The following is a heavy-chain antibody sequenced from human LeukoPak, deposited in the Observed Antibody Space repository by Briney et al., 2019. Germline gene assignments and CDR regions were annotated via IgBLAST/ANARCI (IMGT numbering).Heavy chain of an antibody. D-gene: IGHD3-10*01. V-gene: IGHV3-73*01. CDR3: IHYGSGSYSTDY. CDR1: GFTFSGAD. J-gene: IGHJ4*02. CDR2: IRSKGKKYST. Sequence: QPGGSLLLSCATSGFTFSGADMHWVRQVSGKGVEWVGGIRSKGKKYSTEYAASVKGRFTISRYDSKNTAYLQMNSLKTEDTAVYYCIHYGSGSYSTDYWGQGTQVTVSS.